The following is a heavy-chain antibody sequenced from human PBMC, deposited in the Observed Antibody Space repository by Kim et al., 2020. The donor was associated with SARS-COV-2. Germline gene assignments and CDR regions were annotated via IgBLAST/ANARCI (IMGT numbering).Heavy chain of an antibody. CDR3: ARDLGYSYGIDY. CDR2: ISSSSSYT. D-gene: IGHD5-18*01. J-gene: IGHJ4*02. V-gene: IGHV3-11*05. Sequence: GGSLRLSCAASGFTFSDYYMSWIRQAPGKGLEWVSYISSSSSYTNYADSVKGRFTISRDNAKNSLYLQMNSLRAEDTAVYYCARDLGYSYGIDYWGQGTLVTVSS. CDR1: GFTFSDYY.